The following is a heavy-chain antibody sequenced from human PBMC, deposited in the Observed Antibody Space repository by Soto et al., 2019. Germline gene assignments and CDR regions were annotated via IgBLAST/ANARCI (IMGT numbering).Heavy chain of an antibody. Sequence: QVQLQESGPGLVRPSETLSLTCTVSGGSVSSAGYYWSWIRQPPGKGLEWIGYSYHSGSTNYNPSLKSRVTISVDTSKNQFSLKLSSVTAADTAVYFCARQVATFGVNYFDYWGQGTLVTVSS. CDR3: ARQVATFGVNYFDY. CDR2: SYHSGST. D-gene: IGHD3-3*01. CDR1: GGSVSSAGYY. V-gene: IGHV4-61*08. J-gene: IGHJ4*02.